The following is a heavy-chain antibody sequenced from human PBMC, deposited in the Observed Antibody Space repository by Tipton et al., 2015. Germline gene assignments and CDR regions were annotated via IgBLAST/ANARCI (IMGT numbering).Heavy chain of an antibody. CDR1: GGSISSGDYY. CDR2: INYSGST. J-gene: IGHJ6*02. CDR3: ARDQVVVLQAAGGPNDYYYYGLDV. Sequence: TLFLTCTVSGGSISSGDYYWSWVRQHPGKGLEWIGHINYSGSTYYNPSLKSRVTISVDTTKNQFSLRLSSVTAADTAVYYCARDQVVVLQAAGGPNDYYYYGLDVWGQGTTVPVSS. V-gene: IGHV4-31*03. D-gene: IGHD2-2*01.